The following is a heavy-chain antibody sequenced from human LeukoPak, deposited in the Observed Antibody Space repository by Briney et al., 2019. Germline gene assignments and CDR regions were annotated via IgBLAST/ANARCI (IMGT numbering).Heavy chain of an antibody. CDR2: INPNSGGT. CDR1: GYTFTGYY. V-gene: IGHV1-2*02. CDR3: ASSSGSYYYYYMDV. J-gene: IGHJ6*03. D-gene: IGHD1-26*01. Sequence: ASVKVSCKASGYTFTGYYMHWVRQAPGQGLEWIGWINPNSGGTNYAQKFQGRVTMTRDTSISTAYMELSRLRSDDTAVYYCASSSGSYYYYYMDVWGKGTTVTVSS.